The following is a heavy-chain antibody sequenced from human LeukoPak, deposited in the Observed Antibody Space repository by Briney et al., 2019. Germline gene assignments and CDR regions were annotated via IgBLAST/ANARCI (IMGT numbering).Heavy chain of an antibody. D-gene: IGHD5-18*01. CDR2: MYPNSGNT. V-gene: IGHV1-8*01. CDR1: GYTFTSYD. J-gene: IGHJ4*02. Sequence: ASVKVSCKASGYTFTSYDINWVRQATGQGLEWIGWMYPNSGNTGYAQKFQGRVTMTRNTCISTAYMELSSLRSEDTAVYYCASPNVDTAMVMYYWGQGTLVTVSS. CDR3: ASPNVDTAMVMYY.